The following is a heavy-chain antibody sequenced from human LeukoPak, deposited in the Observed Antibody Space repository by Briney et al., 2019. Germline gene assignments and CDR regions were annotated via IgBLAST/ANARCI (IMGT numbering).Heavy chain of an antibody. V-gene: IGHV3-7*01. D-gene: IGHD6-13*01. Sequence: PGGSLRLSCAASGFTFSSYWMSWVRQAPGKGLEWVANIKQDGSEKYYVDSVKGRFTISRDNAKNSLYLQMNSLRAEDTAVYYCARVGHSSSWYGDDYYYMDVWGKGTTVTISS. CDR1: GFTFSSYW. CDR2: IKQDGSEK. CDR3: ARVGHSSSWYGDDYYYMDV. J-gene: IGHJ6*03.